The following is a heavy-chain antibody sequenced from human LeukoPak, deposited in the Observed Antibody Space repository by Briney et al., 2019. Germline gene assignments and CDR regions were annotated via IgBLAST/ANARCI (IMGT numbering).Heavy chain of an antibody. J-gene: IGHJ4*02. CDR1: GLSFSDYW. V-gene: IGHV3-23*01. CDR3: AKDSGYPIGY. D-gene: IGHD3-22*01. Sequence: PGGSLRLSCAASGLSFSDYWMPSVRQAPGKGLEWVSAISGSGGSTYYADSVKGRFTISRDNSKNTLYLQMNSLRAEDTAVYYCAKDSGYPIGYWGQGTLVTVSS. CDR2: ISGSGGST.